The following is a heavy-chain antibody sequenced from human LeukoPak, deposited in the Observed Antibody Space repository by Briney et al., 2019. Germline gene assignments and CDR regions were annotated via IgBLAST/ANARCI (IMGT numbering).Heavy chain of an antibody. D-gene: IGHD3-16*01. CDR2: ISAYNGNT. J-gene: IGHJ4*02. CDR3: ARDAVVKGLGEPFDY. V-gene: IGHV1-18*01. Sequence: ASVKVSCKASGYTFTSYGISWVRQAPGQGLEWMGWISAYNGNTNYAQKLQGRVTMTTDTSTSTAYMELRSLRSDDTAVYYCARDAVVKGLGEPFDYWGQGTLVTVSS. CDR1: GYTFTSYG.